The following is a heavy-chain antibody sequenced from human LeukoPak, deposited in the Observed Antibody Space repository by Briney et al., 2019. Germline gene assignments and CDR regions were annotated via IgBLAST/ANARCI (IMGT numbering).Heavy chain of an antibody. V-gene: IGHV3-30-3*01. Sequence: GGSLRLSCAASGFTFSSYAMSWVRQAPGKGLEWVAVISYDGSNKYYADSVKGRFTISRDNSKNTLYLQMNSLRAEDTAVYYCARDRYRVVPAAITDYWGQGTLVTVSS. CDR2: ISYDGSNK. CDR1: GFTFSSYA. D-gene: IGHD2-2*01. CDR3: ARDRYRVVPAAITDY. J-gene: IGHJ4*02.